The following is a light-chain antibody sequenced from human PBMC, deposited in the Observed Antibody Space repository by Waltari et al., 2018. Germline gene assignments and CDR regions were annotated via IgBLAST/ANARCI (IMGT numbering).Light chain of an antibody. CDR2: KAS. Sequence: DIQMTQSPSTLSASVGDRVNFSCRASQSISKWLAGYQQKPGKAPKLLIYKASTLESGVPSRFSGSGSGTEFTLTISSLQPEDFATYYCQQYNSYSLLSFGGGTKVEIK. CDR3: QQYNSYSLLS. J-gene: IGKJ4*01. CDR1: QSISKW. V-gene: IGKV1-5*03.